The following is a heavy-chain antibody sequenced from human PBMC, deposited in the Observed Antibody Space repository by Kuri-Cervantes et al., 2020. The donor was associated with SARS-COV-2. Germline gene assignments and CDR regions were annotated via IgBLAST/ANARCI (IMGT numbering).Heavy chain of an antibody. Sequence: GESLKISCAASGFTFSSYAMHWVRQAPGKGLEWVAVISYDGNNKYYADSVKGRFTISRDNSKNTLYLQMNSLRAEDTAVYYCARDRFLEWLLSREYYYGMDVWGQGTTVTVSS. D-gene: IGHD3-3*01. CDR1: GFTFSSYA. J-gene: IGHJ6*02. CDR2: ISYDGNNK. CDR3: ARDRFLEWLLSREYYYGMDV. V-gene: IGHV3-30-3*01.